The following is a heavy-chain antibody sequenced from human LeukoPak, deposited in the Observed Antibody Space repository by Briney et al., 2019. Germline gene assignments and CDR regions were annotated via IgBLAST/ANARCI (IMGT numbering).Heavy chain of an antibody. V-gene: IGHV3-21*01. CDR3: ARVGWERSKGYAFDI. J-gene: IGHJ3*02. CDR1: GFTVSSNY. CDR2: ISSSSSYI. D-gene: IGHD1-26*01. Sequence: GGSLRLSCAASGFTVSSNYMSWVRQAPGKGLEWVSSISSSSSYIYYADSVKGRFTISRDNAKNSLYLQMNSLRAEDTAVYYCARVGWERSKGYAFDIWGQGTMVTVSS.